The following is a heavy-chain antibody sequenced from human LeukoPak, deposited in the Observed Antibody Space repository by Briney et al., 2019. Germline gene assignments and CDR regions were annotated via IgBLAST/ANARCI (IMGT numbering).Heavy chain of an antibody. CDR3: ARAGFYDSSGYYYYYYYYMDV. CDR1: GFTFSNTW. CDR2: IYSGGST. D-gene: IGHD3-22*01. Sequence: PGGSLRLSCAASGFTFSNTWMSWVRQAPGKGLEWVSVIYSGGSTCYADSVKGRFTISRDNSKNTLYLQMNSLRAEDTAVYYCARAGFYDSSGYYYYYYYYMDVWGKGTTVTVSS. V-gene: IGHV3-66*02. J-gene: IGHJ6*03.